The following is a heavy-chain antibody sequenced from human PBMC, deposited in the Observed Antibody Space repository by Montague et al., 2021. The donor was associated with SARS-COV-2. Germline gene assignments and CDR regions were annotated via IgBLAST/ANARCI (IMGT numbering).Heavy chain of an antibody. CDR2: IYYSGST. D-gene: IGHD1-26*01. Sequence: SETLSLTCTASGGSISSSSYYWGWFRQPPGKGLEWIGSIYYSGSTYCNPSLKSRVTISVDTSKNQFSLKLSSVTAADTAVYYCARQFSREKWVDYWGQGTLVTVSS. CDR3: ARQFSREKWVDY. V-gene: IGHV4-39*01. CDR1: GGSISSSSYY. J-gene: IGHJ4*02.